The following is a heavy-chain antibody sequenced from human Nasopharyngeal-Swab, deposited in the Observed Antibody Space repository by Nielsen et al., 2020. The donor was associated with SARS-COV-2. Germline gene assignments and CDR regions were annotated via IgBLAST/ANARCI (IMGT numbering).Heavy chain of an antibody. J-gene: IGHJ6*02. CDR3: GRGKGDYYYYYGMDV. CDR1: GFTFGTYS. CDR2: ISGSSSYI. D-gene: IGHD3-16*01. V-gene: IGHV3-21*01. Sequence: GESLKISCAASGFTFGTYSMNWVRQAPGKGLEWVSPISGSSSYIYYADSVKGRFTISRDNAKNSLYLQMNSLRDEDTAVYYCGRGKGDYYYYYGMDVWGQGTTVTVSS.